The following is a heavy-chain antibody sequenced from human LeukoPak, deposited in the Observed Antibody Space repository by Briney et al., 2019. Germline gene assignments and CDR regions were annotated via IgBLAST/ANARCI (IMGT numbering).Heavy chain of an antibody. J-gene: IGHJ4*02. CDR3: ARLPRSTLPNYFDY. CDR1: GVSISSNY. CDR2: MYYSGST. Sequence: SETLSLTCTVSGVSISSNYWSWIRQPPGKGLEWIGYMYYSGSTNYNPSLKSRVTISVDTSKNHFSLKLTSVTAADTAVYYCARLPRSTLPNYFDYWGQGTLVTVSS. V-gene: IGHV4-59*01. D-gene: IGHD2-2*01.